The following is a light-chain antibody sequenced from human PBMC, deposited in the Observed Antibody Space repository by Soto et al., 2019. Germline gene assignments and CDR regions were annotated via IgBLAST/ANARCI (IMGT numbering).Light chain of an antibody. J-gene: IGKJ4*01. Sequence: DIQMTQSPSSLSASVGDRVTITCQASQDIRNYLNWYQQKPGKAPKLLIYDASNLQTGVQSRFSGSGSGTDFTFTISSLQPEDIATYYCQQYDNRLTFGGGTKVEIK. V-gene: IGKV1-33*01. CDR2: DAS. CDR3: QQYDNRLT. CDR1: QDIRNY.